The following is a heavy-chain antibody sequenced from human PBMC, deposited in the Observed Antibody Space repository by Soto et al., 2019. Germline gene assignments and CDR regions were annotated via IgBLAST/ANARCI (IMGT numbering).Heavy chain of an antibody. CDR1: GGSVSSGSYY. CDR2: IYYSGST. V-gene: IGHV4-61*01. Sequence: SETLSLTCTVSGGSVSSGSYYWSWIRQPPGKGLEWIGYIYYSGSTNYNPSLKSRVTISVDTSKNQFSLKLSSVTAADTAVYYCARVSVDSGYEFDYWGKGTMVTVSS. D-gene: IGHD5-12*01. CDR3: ARVSVDSGYEFDY. J-gene: IGHJ4*02.